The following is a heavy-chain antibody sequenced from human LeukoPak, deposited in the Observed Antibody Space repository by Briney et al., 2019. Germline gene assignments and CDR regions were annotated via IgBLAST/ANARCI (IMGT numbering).Heavy chain of an antibody. Sequence: EGSLRLSCVASGFTFSSSWMSWVRQAPGKGLEWVANIKQDGSEKSYVESVRGRFTISRDNAKNSLYLQLNSLRAEDTALYYCARDNPPDYWGQGTLVTVSS. J-gene: IGHJ4*02. CDR3: ARDNPPDY. V-gene: IGHV3-7*03. CDR1: GFTFSSSW. CDR2: IKQDGSEK.